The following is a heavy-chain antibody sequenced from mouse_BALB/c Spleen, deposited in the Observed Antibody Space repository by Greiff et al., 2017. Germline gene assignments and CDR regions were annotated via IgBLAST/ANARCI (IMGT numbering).Heavy chain of an antibody. D-gene: IGHD2-3*01. CDR2: INPSSGYT. CDR3: ARDGYFAWFAY. CDR1: GYTFTSYT. J-gene: IGHJ3*01. V-gene: IGHV1-4*01. Sequence: VKLQESGAELARPGASVKMSCKASGYTFTSYTMHWVKQRPGQGLEWIGYINPSSGYTNYNQKFKDKATLTADKSSSTAYMQLSSLTSEDSAVYYCARDGYFAWFAYWGQGTLVTVSA.